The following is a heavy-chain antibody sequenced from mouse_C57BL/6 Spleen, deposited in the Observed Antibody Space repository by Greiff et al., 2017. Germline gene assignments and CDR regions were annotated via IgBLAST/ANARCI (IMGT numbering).Heavy chain of an antibody. J-gene: IGHJ2*01. CDR2: IDPSDSYT. CDR3: AREDYDGYYFDY. CDR1: GYTFTSYW. Sequence: VQLQQPGAELVRPGTSVKLSCKASGYTFTSYWMHWVKQRPGQGLEWIGVIDPSDSYTNYNQKFKGKATLTVDTSSSTAYMQLSSLTSEDSAVYYCAREDYDGYYFDYWGQGTTLTVSS. D-gene: IGHD2-3*01. V-gene: IGHV1-59*01.